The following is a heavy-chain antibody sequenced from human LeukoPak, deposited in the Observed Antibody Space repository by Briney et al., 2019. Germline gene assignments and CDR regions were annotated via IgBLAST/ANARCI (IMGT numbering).Heavy chain of an antibody. Sequence: GGSLRLSCAASGFTFSSYGMHWVRQAPGKGLEWVGFIRSKAYGGTTEYAASVKGRFTISRDDSKSIAYLQMNSLKTEDTAVYYCTRDLSNYGYFDYWGQGTLVTVSS. V-gene: IGHV3-49*04. CDR3: TRDLSNYGYFDY. D-gene: IGHD4-11*01. J-gene: IGHJ4*02. CDR1: GFTFSSYG. CDR2: IRSKAYGGTT.